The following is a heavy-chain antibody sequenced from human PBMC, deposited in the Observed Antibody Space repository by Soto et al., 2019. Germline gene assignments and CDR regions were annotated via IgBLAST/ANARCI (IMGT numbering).Heavy chain of an antibody. D-gene: IGHD1-26*01. Sequence: EVQLVESGGGLVKPGGSLRLSCAASGFTFSNAWMSWVRQAPGKGLEWVGRIKSKTDCGTTDYAAPVKGRFTISRDDSKNTLYLQMNSLKTEDTAVYYCTTVDGGSQGDIWGQGTMVTVSS. V-gene: IGHV3-15*01. CDR1: GFTFSNAW. J-gene: IGHJ3*02. CDR3: TTVDGGSQGDI. CDR2: IKSKTDCGTT.